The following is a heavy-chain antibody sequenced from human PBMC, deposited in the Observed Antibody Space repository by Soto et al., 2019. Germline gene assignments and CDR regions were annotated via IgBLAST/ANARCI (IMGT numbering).Heavy chain of an antibody. Sequence: QVQLVQSGAEVKKPGSSVKVSCKASGGTFSSYAISWVRQAPGQGLEWMGGIIPIFGTANYAQKFQGRVTIPADECTSTAYMERSSLRSEDAAVYYCASVLELHYYYGMDVWGQGTTVTVSS. CDR1: GGTFSSYA. V-gene: IGHV1-69*12. CDR2: IIPIFGTA. CDR3: ASVLELHYYYGMDV. J-gene: IGHJ6*02. D-gene: IGHD1-7*01.